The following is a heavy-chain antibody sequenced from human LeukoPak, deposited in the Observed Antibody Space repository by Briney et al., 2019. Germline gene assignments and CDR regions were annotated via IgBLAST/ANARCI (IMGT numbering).Heavy chain of an antibody. CDR3: AKDQSSGYCFDY. CDR2: ISGSGGST. J-gene: IGHJ4*02. V-gene: IGHV3-23*01. D-gene: IGHD5-12*01. Sequence: GGSLRLSCAASGFTFSIYPMSWVRQAPGKGLEWVSAISGSGGSTYYADSVKGRFTISRDNSKNTLYLQMNSLRAEDTAVYYCAKDQSSGYCFDYWGQGTLVTVSS. CDR1: GFTFSIYP.